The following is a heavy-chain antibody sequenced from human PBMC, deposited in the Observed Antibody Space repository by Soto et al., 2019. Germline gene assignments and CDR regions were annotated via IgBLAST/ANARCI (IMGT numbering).Heavy chain of an antibody. J-gene: IGHJ6*02. Sequence: SETLSLTCTVSGGSISSGGYYWSWIRQHPGKGLEWIGYIYYSGSTYYNPSLKSRVTISVDTSKNQFSLKLSSVTAADTAVYYGSIVLVVLRGMDFRGQGPTVNVSS. CDR1: GGSISSGGYY. D-gene: IGHD3-22*01. CDR2: IYYSGST. V-gene: IGHV4-31*03. CDR3: SIVLVVLRGMDF.